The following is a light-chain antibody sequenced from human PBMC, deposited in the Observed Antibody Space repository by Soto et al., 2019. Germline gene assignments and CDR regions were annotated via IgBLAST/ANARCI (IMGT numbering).Light chain of an antibody. CDR3: KQYGSSPE. Sequence: EIVLTQSPGTLSLSPGERATLSCRASQSVSSSYLAWYQQKPGPAPSLLIYGASSRATGIPDRFSGSGSGTDFTLTISRLEPEAFAVYYSKQYGSSPEFGKGTKGDI. CDR2: GAS. CDR1: QSVSSSY. V-gene: IGKV3-20*01. J-gene: IGKJ1*01.